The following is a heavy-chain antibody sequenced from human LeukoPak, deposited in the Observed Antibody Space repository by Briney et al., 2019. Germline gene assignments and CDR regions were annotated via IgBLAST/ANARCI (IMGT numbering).Heavy chain of an antibody. D-gene: IGHD1-14*01. Sequence: PGESLQISCKGSGSSFTSYWIGWVRPLPGKGLEWMGIIYPGDSDTKYSPSFQGQVTLSADKSIRTAYLQWSSLKASDTAMYYCAVPRMTGAFDIWGQGTMVTVSS. CDR2: IYPGDSDT. J-gene: IGHJ3*02. CDR1: GSSFTSYW. CDR3: AVPRMTGAFDI. V-gene: IGHV5-51*01.